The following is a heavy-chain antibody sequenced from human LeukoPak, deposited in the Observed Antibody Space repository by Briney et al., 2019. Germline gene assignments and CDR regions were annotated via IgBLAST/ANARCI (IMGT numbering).Heavy chain of an antibody. V-gene: IGHV3-30-3*01. CDR3: ARDDGDSVQRHSGYGYFDY. CDR1: GFTFSSYA. Sequence: GGSLRLSCAASGFTFSSYAMHWVRQAPGKGLEWVAVISYDGSNKYYADSVKGRFTISRDNSKNTLYLQMNSLRAEDTAVYYCARDDGDSVQRHSGYGYFDYWGQGTLVTVSS. D-gene: IGHD5-12*01. CDR2: ISYDGSNK. J-gene: IGHJ4*02.